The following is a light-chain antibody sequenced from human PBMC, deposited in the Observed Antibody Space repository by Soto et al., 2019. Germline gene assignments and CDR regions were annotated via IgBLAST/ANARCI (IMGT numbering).Light chain of an antibody. CDR2: DNN. J-gene: IGLJ3*02. CDR1: RSNIGAGFD. V-gene: IGLV1-40*01. Sequence: QSVLTQPPSVSGAPGQRVTISCTGTRSNIGAGFDVHWYQQLPGTAPKLLIYDNNNRPSGVPDRFSGSKSGTSASLAITGLQAEDEADYYCQSYSGSVSGPLVFGGGTKLTVL. CDR3: QSYSGSVSGPLV.